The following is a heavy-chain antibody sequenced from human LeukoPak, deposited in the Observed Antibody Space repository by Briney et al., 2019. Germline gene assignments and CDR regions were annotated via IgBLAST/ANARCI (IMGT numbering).Heavy chain of an antibody. V-gene: IGHV3-13*01. CDR1: GFTFSSYD. Sequence: GGSLRLSCAASGFTFSSYDMHWVRQATGKGLEWVSAIGTAGDTYYPGSVKGRFTISRENAKNSLYLQMDSLRAEDTAVYYCARDLSVGLLWFGELFDWGQGTLVTVSS. CDR2: IGTAGDT. CDR3: ARDLSVGLLWFGELFD. D-gene: IGHD3-10*01. J-gene: IGHJ4*02.